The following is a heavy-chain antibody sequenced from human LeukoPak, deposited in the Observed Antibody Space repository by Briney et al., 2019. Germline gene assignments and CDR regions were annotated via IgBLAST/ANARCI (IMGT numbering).Heavy chain of an antibody. V-gene: IGHV4-4*07. CDR2: IYISGST. D-gene: IGHD6-6*01. CDR1: GGSVRTYY. J-gene: IGHJ4*02. CDR3: ARDVGQLAGLS. Sequence: ETLSLTCSVSGGSVRTYYWSWIRQPAGKGLEWIGRIYISGSTNYNPSLRSRVTMSLDTSKNQISLKVTSVAAADTAVYYCARDVGQLAGLSWGQGTLVTVSP.